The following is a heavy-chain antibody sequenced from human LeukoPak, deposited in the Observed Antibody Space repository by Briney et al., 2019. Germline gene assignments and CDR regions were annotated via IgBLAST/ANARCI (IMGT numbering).Heavy chain of an antibody. V-gene: IGHV3-30-3*01. Sequence: PGRSLRLSCAASGFTFSSYAMHWVRQAPGKGLEWVAVISYDGSNKYYADSVKGRFTISRDNSKNTLYLQKNSLRAEDTAVYYCARGPERTGVGTRYYYDMDVWGQGTTVTVSS. J-gene: IGHJ6*02. CDR1: GFTFSSYA. CDR3: ARGPERTGVGTRYYYDMDV. CDR2: ISYDGSNK. D-gene: IGHD2-8*01.